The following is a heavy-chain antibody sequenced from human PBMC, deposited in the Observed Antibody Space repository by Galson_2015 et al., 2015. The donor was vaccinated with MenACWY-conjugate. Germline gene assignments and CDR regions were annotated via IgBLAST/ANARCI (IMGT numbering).Heavy chain of an antibody. V-gene: IGHV3-7*03. CDR1: GFSFNIYW. D-gene: IGHD6-19*01. Sequence: GSLRLSCAASGFSFNIYWMTWVRQAPGKGLEWVANIKPDGSEKYSVASVKGRFTISRDNTKNSLYLQMNSMRAADTAVYYCVRARDTAVYYCARPRGIGSGWYNWFDPWGQGTLVTVSS. CDR2: IKPDGSEK. J-gene: IGHJ5*02. CDR3: VRARDTAVYYCARPRGIGSGWYNWFDP.